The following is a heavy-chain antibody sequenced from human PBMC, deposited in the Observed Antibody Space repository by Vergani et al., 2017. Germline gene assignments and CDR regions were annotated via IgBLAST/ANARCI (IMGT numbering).Heavy chain of an antibody. Sequence: QVQLQESGPGLVKPSQTLSLTCTVSGGSISSCGYYWSWIRQHPGEGLEWIGYIYYSGSTYYNPSLKSRVTISVDTSKNQSSLKLSAVTAADTAVYYCARELGPEQIFDYWGQGTLVTVSS. J-gene: IGHJ4*02. D-gene: IGHD1/OR15-1a*01. CDR1: GGSISSCGYY. CDR2: IYYSGST. CDR3: ARELGPEQIFDY. V-gene: IGHV4-31*03.